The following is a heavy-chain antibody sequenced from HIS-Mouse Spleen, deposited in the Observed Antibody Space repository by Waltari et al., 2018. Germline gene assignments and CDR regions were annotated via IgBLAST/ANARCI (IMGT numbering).Heavy chain of an antibody. CDR2: ISGSGGST. D-gene: IGHD3-9*01. Sequence: EVQLLESGGGLVQPGGSLRLSCAASGFTFSRYAMSWVRQAPGKGLEWVSAISGSGGSTYYADSVKGRFTISRDNSKNTLYLQMNSRRAEDTAVYYCAKATADWDWYFDLWGRGTLVTVSS. CDR1: GFTFSRYA. V-gene: IGHV3-23*01. J-gene: IGHJ2*01. CDR3: AKATADWDWYFDL.